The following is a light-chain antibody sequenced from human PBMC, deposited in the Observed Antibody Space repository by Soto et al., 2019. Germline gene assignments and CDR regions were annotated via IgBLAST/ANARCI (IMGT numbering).Light chain of an antibody. CDR1: ESVTTFY. CDR3: QQYGSSSGLT. Sequence: ETVLTQSPGTLSLSPGQRATLSCRASESVTTFYLAWYQQKPGQAPRLLIYGASSRATGIPDRFRGSWSGTDFTLTINSLEPEDFAVYYCQQYGSSSGLTFGGGTKVEI. V-gene: IGKV3-20*01. CDR2: GAS. J-gene: IGKJ4*01.